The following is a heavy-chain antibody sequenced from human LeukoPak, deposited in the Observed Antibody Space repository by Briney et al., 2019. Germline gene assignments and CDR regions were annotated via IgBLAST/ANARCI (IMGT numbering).Heavy chain of an antibody. CDR3: ARGAYDSSGDSDY. CDR1: GFTFSNYA. CDR2: ISGGGGTT. D-gene: IGHD3-22*01. J-gene: IGHJ4*02. Sequence: GGSLRLSCAASGFTFSNYAMSWVRQAPGKGLEWVSAISGGGGTTYYADSVKGRFTISRDNSKNTLYLQMNSLRAEDTAVYYCARGAYDSSGDSDYWGQGTLVTVSS. V-gene: IGHV3-23*01.